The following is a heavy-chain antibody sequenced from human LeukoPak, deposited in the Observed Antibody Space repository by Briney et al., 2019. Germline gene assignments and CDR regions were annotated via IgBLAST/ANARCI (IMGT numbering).Heavy chain of an antibody. CDR3: AKDTVLRFLEWSQDAFDI. D-gene: IGHD3-3*01. CDR2: ISGSGGST. Sequence: PGGSLRLSCAASGFTFSSYAMSWVRQAPGKGLEWVSAISGSGGSTYYADSVKGRFTISRDNSKNTLYLQMNSLRAEDTAVYYCAKDTVLRFLEWSQDAFDIWGQGTMVTVSS. CDR1: GFTFSSYA. V-gene: IGHV3-23*01. J-gene: IGHJ3*02.